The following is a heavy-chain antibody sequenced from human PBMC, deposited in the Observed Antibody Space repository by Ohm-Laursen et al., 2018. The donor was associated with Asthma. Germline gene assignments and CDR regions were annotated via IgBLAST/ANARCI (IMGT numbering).Heavy chain of an antibody. D-gene: IGHD1-26*01. V-gene: IGHV4-4*02. J-gene: IGHJ2*01. CDR3: ARKRLWDLPDWYFDL. Sequence: SETLSLTCALSGGYIYNHWWSWVRQPPGKGLEWIAEISHSGAASFDPSLTSRVTISLDKSKTHFSLELTSVTAADTAVYYCARKRLWDLPDWYFDLWGRGTLVSVSS. CDR2: ISHSGAA. CDR1: GGYIYNHW.